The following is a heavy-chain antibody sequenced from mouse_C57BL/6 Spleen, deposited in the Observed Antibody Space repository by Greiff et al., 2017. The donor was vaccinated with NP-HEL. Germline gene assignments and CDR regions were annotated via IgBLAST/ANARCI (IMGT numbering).Heavy chain of an antibody. CDR2: IDPETGGT. CDR3: TRELTAWFAY. D-gene: IGHD4-1*01. V-gene: IGHV1-15*01. J-gene: IGHJ3*01. Sequence: QVHVKQSGAELVRPGASVTLSCKASGYTFTDYEMHWVKQTPVHGLEWIGAIDPETGGTAYNQKFKGKAILTADKSSSTAYMELRSLTSEDSAVYYCTRELTAWFAYWGQGTLVTVSA. CDR1: GYTFTDYE.